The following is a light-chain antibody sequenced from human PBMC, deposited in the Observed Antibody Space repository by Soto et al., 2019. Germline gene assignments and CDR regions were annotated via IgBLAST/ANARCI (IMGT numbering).Light chain of an antibody. CDR2: DVS. Sequence: DIKMTQSPSTLSASVGERVTITCRASQSIGSWLDWSQQKPGKAPKLLIYDVSSLESGVPSRFSGSGSGTEFTLTIISLQPDDFATYYCQQYNSYSRTFGQGTKVEIK. CDR3: QQYNSYSRT. V-gene: IGKV1-5*01. CDR1: QSIGSW. J-gene: IGKJ1*01.